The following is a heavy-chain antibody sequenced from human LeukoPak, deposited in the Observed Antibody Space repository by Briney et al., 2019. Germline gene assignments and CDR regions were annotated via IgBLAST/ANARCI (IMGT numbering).Heavy chain of an antibody. CDR2: IKQDGSEK. Sequence: GGSLRLSCAASGFTFSSYWMSWVRQAPGKGLEWVANIKQDGSEKYYVDSVKGRFTISRDNAKNSLYLQMNSLRAEDTAVYYCAREGFEEQWLYYYHYGMDVWGQGTTVTVSS. CDR3: AREGFEEQWLYYYHYGMDV. V-gene: IGHV3-7*03. D-gene: IGHD6-19*01. CDR1: GFTFSSYW. J-gene: IGHJ6*02.